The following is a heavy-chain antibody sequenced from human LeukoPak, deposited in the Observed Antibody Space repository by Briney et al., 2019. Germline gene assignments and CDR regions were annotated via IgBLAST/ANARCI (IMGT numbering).Heavy chain of an antibody. Sequence: GGSLRLSCAASGFTFSDYYMSWIRQAPGKGLEWVSYISSGSSTIYYADSVKGRFTISRDNAKNSLYLQMNSLRAEDTAVYYCARSVVLLWFGELGAFDIWGQGTMVTVSS. J-gene: IGHJ3*02. CDR2: ISSGSSTI. D-gene: IGHD3-10*01. CDR3: ARSVVLLWFGELGAFDI. CDR1: GFTFSDYY. V-gene: IGHV3-11*04.